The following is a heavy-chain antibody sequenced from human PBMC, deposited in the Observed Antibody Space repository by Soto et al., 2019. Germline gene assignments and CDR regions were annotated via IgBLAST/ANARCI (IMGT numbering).Heavy chain of an antibody. CDR2: ITGSTGST. J-gene: IGHJ6*02. Sequence: GSLRLSCAASGFTFSSYAMSWVRQAPGKGLEWVSSITGSTGSTYYADSVKGRFTISRDNSKNTLYLQMNSLRAEDTAVYYCAKAPMSTVNFYYYGMDAWGQGTTVTVSS. CDR1: GFTFSSYA. V-gene: IGHV3-23*01. D-gene: IGHD2-2*01. CDR3: AKAPMSTVNFYYYGMDA.